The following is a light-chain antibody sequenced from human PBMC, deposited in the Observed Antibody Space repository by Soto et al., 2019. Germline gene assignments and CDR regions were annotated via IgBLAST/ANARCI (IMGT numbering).Light chain of an antibody. V-gene: IGKV3-11*01. Sequence: ILFTQSPVTPAFFPGESAGLSCRASQSVSTSLAWYQHKPGQAPRLFIYDASKRAPGIPARFTGSGSGTDFTLTISSLEPEDIAVYYCQVRDVWPSFGQGTKVDIK. CDR1: QSVSTS. CDR3: QVRDVWPS. CDR2: DAS. J-gene: IGKJ1*01.